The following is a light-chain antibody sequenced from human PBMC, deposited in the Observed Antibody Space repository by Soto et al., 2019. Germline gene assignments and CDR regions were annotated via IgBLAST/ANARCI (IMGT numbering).Light chain of an antibody. V-gene: IGKV3-20*01. J-gene: IGKJ1*01. CDR3: QQYGSSYPWT. Sequence: VMTQSPATLSLSPVERATLSCRASQSVSSSYLAWYQQKPGQAPRLLIYGASSRATGIPDRFSGSGSGTDFTLTIRRLEPEDFAVYYCQQYGSSYPWTFGQGTKVDIK. CDR1: QSVSSSY. CDR2: GAS.